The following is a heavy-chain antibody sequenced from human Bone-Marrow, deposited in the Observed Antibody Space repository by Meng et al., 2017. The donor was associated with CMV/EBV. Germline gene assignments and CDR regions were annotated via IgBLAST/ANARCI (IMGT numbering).Heavy chain of an antibody. V-gene: IGHV4-59*01. CDR1: GGSIRSYY. D-gene: IGHD2-2*01. CDR2: IYYSGST. Sequence: SETLSLTCTVSGGSIRSYYWSWIRQPPGKGLEWIGYIYYSGSTNYNPSLKSRVTISVDTSKNQFSLKLSSVTAADTAVYYCASKKETSFDYWGQGTLVTVSS. J-gene: IGHJ4*02. CDR3: ASKKETSFDY.